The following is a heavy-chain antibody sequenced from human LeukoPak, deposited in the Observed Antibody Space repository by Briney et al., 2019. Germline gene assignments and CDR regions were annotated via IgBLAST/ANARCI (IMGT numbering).Heavy chain of an antibody. CDR2: ISSSSSYI. CDR1: GFTFSSYS. J-gene: IGHJ3*02. Sequence: PGGSPRLSCAASGFTFSSYSMNWVRQAPGKGLEWVSSISSSSSYIYYADSVKGRFTISRDNARNSLYLQMNSLRAEDTAVYYCARADERTRGAFDIWGQGTMVTVSS. CDR3: ARADERTRGAFDI. D-gene: IGHD1-7*01. V-gene: IGHV3-21*01.